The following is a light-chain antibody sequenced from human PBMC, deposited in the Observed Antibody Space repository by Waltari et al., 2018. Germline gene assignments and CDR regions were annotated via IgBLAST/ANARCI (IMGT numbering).Light chain of an antibody. CDR2: DVS. CDR3: QQYNSYSWT. J-gene: IGKJ1*01. Sequence: DIQMTQSPSTLSASVGARVTIPCRVSQSDSSWLAWYQQKPGKAPKLLIYDVSTLESGVPSRFSGSGSGTEFTLTISSLQPDDFATYYCQQYNSYSWTFGQGTKVEI. V-gene: IGKV1-5*01. CDR1: QSDSSW.